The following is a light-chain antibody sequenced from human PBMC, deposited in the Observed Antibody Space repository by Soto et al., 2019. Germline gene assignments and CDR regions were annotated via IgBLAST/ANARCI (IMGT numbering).Light chain of an antibody. J-gene: IGLJ1*01. Sequence: QSVLTQPPSTSGTPGQRVTISCSGSSSNIGGEAVNWYQQLPGTAPKLLCYSYIQRPSGVPDRFSGSKSGTSASLAISGLQSEDEADYICAAWDDSLNGYVFGTGTKVTVL. CDR1: SSNIGGEA. V-gene: IGLV1-44*01. CDR2: SYI. CDR3: AAWDDSLNGYV.